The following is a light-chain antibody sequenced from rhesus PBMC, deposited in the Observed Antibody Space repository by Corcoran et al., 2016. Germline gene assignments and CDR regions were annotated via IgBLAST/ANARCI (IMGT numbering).Light chain of an antibody. CDR1: QDISSY. CDR2: YAS. V-gene: IGKV1-37*01. CDR3: QQYDSDPYI. J-gene: IGKJ2*01. Sequence: DIQMTQSPSSLSASVGDRVTITCRAGQDISSYLAWYQKKQGKAPKPLIYYASNLKSGVPSRFSGSGSGTDFTLTISSLQPEDFATYYCQQYDSDPYIFGQGTKVEIK.